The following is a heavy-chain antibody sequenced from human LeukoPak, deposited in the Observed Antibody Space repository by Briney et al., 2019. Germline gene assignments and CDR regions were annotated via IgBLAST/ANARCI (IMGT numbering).Heavy chain of an antibody. D-gene: IGHD1-26*01. Sequence: SGGSLRLSCAASGFTFSSYAMSWVRQAPGKGLEWVSAISTSGSNTYYADSVNGRFTISRDNSKNTLYLQMNSLRAEDTAVYYCAKAGSIRFDYWGQGTLVTVSS. J-gene: IGHJ4*02. CDR2: ISTSGSNT. CDR1: GFTFSSYA. CDR3: AKAGSIRFDY. V-gene: IGHV3-23*01.